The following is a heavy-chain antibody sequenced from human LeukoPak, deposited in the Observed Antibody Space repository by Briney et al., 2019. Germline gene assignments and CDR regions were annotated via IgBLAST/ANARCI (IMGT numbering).Heavy chain of an antibody. J-gene: IGHJ4*02. CDR2: NSSSGSTI. V-gene: IGHV3-48*03. CDR3: ASSIMITFGGVIPAPFDY. Sequence: GGSLRLSCAASGFTFSTYEMNWVRQAPGKGLECVSYNSSSGSTIYYADSVKGRFTISRDNGKNSLYLQMNSLRAEDTAVYYCASSIMITFGGVIPAPFDYWGQGTLVTVSS. CDR1: GFTFSTYE. D-gene: IGHD3-16*02.